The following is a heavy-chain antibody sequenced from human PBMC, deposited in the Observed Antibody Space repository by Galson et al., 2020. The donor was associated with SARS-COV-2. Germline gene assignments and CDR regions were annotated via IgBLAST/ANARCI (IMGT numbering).Heavy chain of an antibody. V-gene: IGHV3-33*06. J-gene: IGHJ5*02. CDR2: IWYDGSNK. Sequence: GGSLRLSCAASGFTFSNYGMHWVRQAPGKGLEWVAVIWYDGSNKYYADSVKGRFTISRDNSKNTLYLQMNSLRAKDTAVYYCAKDQDYDSSGYDWFDPWGQGTLVTVSS. D-gene: IGHD3-22*01. CDR1: GFTFSNYG. CDR3: AKDQDYDSSGYDWFDP.